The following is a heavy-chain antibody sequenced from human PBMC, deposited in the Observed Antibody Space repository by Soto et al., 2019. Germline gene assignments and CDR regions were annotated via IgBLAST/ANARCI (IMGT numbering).Heavy chain of an antibody. CDR2: IGESGTPT. D-gene: IGHD2-2*01. CDR1: GFTFSSYS. J-gene: IGHJ6*02. V-gene: IGHV3-48*01. CDR3: ARYIPGVRYYGMDV. Sequence: EVQLVESGGGLVQPGGSLRLSCAASGFTFSSYSMNWVRQAPGKGLEWVSLIGESGTPTYYADSVKGRFTISRDNSGNTLFLEMYSLRAEDTAVYYCARYIPGVRYYGMDVWGQGTTVTVSS.